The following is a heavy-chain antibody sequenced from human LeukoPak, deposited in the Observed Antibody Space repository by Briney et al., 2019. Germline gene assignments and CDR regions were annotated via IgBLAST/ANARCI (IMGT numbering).Heavy chain of an antibody. J-gene: IGHJ4*02. Sequence: ASVKVSCKASGYTFTSYAMHWVRQAPGQRLEWMGWINAGNGNTKYSQKFQGRVTITRDTSASTAYMELSSLRSEDTAVYYCARGFGTDSSGYFGVFDYWGQGTLVTVFS. CDR1: GYTFTSYA. D-gene: IGHD3-22*01. CDR2: INAGNGNT. V-gene: IGHV1-3*01. CDR3: ARGFGTDSSGYFGVFDY.